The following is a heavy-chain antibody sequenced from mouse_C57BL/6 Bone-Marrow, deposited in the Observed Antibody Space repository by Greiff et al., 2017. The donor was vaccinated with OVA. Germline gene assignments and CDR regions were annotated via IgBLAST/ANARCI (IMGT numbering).Heavy chain of an antibody. Sequence: EVQRVESGGGLVKPGGSLKLSCAASGFTFSSYAMSWVRQTPEKRLEWVATISDGGSYTYYPDNVKGRFTISRDNAKNNLYLQMSHLKSEDTAMYYCAGIYYDYDDGFAYWGQGTLVTVSA. CDR3: AGIYYDYDDGFAY. CDR2: ISDGGSYT. D-gene: IGHD2-4*01. V-gene: IGHV5-4*01. CDR1: GFTFSSYA. J-gene: IGHJ3*01.